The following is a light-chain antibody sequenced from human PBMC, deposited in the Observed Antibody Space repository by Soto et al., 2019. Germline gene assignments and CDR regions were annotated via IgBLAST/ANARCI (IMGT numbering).Light chain of an antibody. CDR2: DSA. CDR3: QKLSHYPYT. V-gene: IGKV1-9*01. J-gene: IGKJ2*01. Sequence: DIQLTQSPSFLSASVEYRVTISCRASYDISSSLAWYQQEPGKPPKLLIYDSATLQTGVPSRFTGSGSGRKFTLTISGLQCGDCAKDFCQKLSHYPYTFGQGTKLEI. CDR1: YDISSS.